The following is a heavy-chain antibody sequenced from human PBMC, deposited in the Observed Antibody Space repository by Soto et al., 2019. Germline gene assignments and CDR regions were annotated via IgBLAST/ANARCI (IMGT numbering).Heavy chain of an antibody. V-gene: IGHV3-21*01. J-gene: IGHJ6*02. CDR3: PRAEPAWPLQYGLDV. Sequence: GGSLRRSGAASGFTFSAYSMHYVRQAPVQGLPWVSSIGTRSDIYYADSVKVRFTISRDNAKNSLSLQMNRLRAEDTGVYPCPRAEPAWPLQYGLDVWGQGTKVTVSS. CDR2: IGTRSDI. CDR1: GFTFSAYS.